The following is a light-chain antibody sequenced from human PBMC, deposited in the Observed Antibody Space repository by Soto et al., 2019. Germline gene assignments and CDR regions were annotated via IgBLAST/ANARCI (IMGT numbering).Light chain of an antibody. CDR2: EGI. CDR3: CSYAGNSLYV. J-gene: IGLJ1*01. CDR1: SSDAGSYNL. Sequence: SVLTQPASVSRSPGQSMTISCTGTSSDAGSYNLVSSYQQHPGKASRLVFYEGIKRPSGVSNRFSGSKSCNTASLAISGLQAEGEADYYCCSYAGNSLYVFGTGTKGTV. V-gene: IGLV2-23*01.